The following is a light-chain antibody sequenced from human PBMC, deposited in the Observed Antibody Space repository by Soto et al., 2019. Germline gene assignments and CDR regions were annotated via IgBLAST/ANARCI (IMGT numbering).Light chain of an antibody. CDR3: QQRSN. CDR2: DAS. J-gene: IGKJ5*01. V-gene: IGKV3-11*01. Sequence: EIVLTQSPATLSLSPGERATLSCRASQSVSSYLAWYQRKPGQAPRLLIYDASNRATGIPARFSGSGSGTDFTLTISSLEPEDFAVYYCQQRSNFGQGTRLEIK. CDR1: QSVSSY.